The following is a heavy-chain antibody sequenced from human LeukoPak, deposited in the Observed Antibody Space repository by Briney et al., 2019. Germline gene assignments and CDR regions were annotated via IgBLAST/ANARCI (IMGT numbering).Heavy chain of an antibody. CDR3: ARAYYDILTGSYAMDV. D-gene: IGHD3-9*01. V-gene: IGHV3-11*01. J-gene: IGHJ6*02. Sequence: PGGSLRPSCAGSGFSFNDYYMTWIRQAPGKGLEWVSYISISGTTIYYAESVKGRFTISRDNAQNSLYLQMNSLRTEDTAVYYCARAYYDILTGSYAMDVWGQGTTAIVSS. CDR1: GFSFNDYY. CDR2: ISISGTTI.